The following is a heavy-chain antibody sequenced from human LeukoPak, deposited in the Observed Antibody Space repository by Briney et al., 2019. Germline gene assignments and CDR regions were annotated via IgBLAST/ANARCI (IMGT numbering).Heavy chain of an antibody. CDR2: IYYSGST. CDR1: GGSISSYY. J-gene: IGHJ4*02. V-gene: IGHV4-59*01. Sequence: SETLSLTCTVSGGSISSYYWSWIRQPPGKGLEWIGYIYYSGSTNYNPSLKSRVTISVDTSKNQFSLKLSSVTAADTAVYYCARHSWGMTTVTPLDYWGQGTLVTVSS. D-gene: IGHD4-17*01. CDR3: ARHSWGMTTVTPLDY.